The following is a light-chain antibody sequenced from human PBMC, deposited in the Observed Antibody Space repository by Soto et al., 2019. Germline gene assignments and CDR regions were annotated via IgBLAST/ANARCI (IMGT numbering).Light chain of an antibody. CDR1: QGIANF. J-gene: IGKJ3*01. CDR3: QQLNSFPLP. CDR2: GTS. V-gene: IGKV1-9*01. Sequence: IQLTQSPSSLSASVGDRVTISCRASQGIANFLAWYQQKPGKAPKLLIYGTSTLQSGVPSRFSGSGSGTDFTLTINSLQPEDFATYYCQQLNSFPLPFGPGTKVDIK.